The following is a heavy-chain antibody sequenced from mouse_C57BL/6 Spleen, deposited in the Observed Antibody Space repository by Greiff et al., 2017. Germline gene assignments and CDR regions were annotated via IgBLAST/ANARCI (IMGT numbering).Heavy chain of an antibody. CDR2: ISYDGSN. CDR3: AGYSTYWYVDV. CDR1: GYSITSGYY. J-gene: IGHJ1*03. D-gene: IGHD2-5*01. Sequence: ESGPGLVKPSQSLSLTCSVTGYSITSGYYWNWIRQFPGNKLEWMGYISYDGSNNYNPSLKNRISITRDTSKNQFFLKLNSVTTEDTATYYCAGYSTYWYVDVWGTGTTVTVSS. V-gene: IGHV3-6*01.